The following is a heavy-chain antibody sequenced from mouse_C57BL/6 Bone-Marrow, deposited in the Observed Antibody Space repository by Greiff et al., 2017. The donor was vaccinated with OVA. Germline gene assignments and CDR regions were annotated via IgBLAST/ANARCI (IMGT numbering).Heavy chain of an antibody. V-gene: IGHV1-69*01. J-gene: IGHJ3*01. CDR3: ATGAVTWRTY. CDR2: IDPSDSYT. D-gene: IGHD3-3*01. CDR1: GYTFTSYW. Sequence: QVQLQQPGAELVMPGASVKLSCKASGYTFTSYWMHWVKQRPGQGLEWIGEIDPSDSYTNYNQKFKGKSTLTVDKSSSTAYMQLSSLTSEDSAVYYCATGAVTWRTYWGQGTLVTVSA.